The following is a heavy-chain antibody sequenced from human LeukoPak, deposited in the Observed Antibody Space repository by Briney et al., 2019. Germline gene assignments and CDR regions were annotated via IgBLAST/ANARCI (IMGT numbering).Heavy chain of an antibody. CDR2: ISYDGSNK. J-gene: IGHJ4*02. D-gene: IGHD6-13*01. CDR1: GFTFSSYT. V-gene: IGHV3-30*04. CDR3: ARIAAAGTTHDY. Sequence: PGGSLRLSCAASGFTFSSYTMHWVRQAPDKGLEWVAVISYDGSNKYYADSVKGRFTISRDNSKNTLYLQMNSLRAEDTAVYYCARIAAAGTTHDYWGQGTLVTVSS.